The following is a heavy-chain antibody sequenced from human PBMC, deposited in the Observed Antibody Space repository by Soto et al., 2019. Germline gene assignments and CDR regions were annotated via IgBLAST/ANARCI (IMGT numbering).Heavy chain of an antibody. CDR1: GGSFSGYY. Sequence: PSETLSLTCAVYGGSFSGYYWTWIRQSPEKGLEWIGEVNHSGTTYYNPSLKTRVTISVHTPKNQFSLKLSSVTAADTAVYYCARELFGGVIVIPRYFDYWGQGTLVTVSS. V-gene: IGHV4-34*01. CDR2: VNHSGTT. D-gene: IGHD3-16*02. J-gene: IGHJ4*02. CDR3: ARELFGGVIVIPRYFDY.